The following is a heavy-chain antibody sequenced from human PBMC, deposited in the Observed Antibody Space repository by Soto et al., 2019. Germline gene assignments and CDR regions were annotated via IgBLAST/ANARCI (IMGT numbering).Heavy chain of an antibody. Sequence: SETLSLTCTVSGASVSSGNQYWSWIRQPPGKRLEWIGFIYNSVITNYSPSLKSRVSISADTSRNQFSLKMSSVTAADTAIYYCVRGPWLVGDVTSFDYWGQGSLVTVSS. CDR3: VRGPWLVGDVTSFDY. CDR2: IYNSVIT. CDR1: GASVSSGNQY. J-gene: IGHJ4*02. D-gene: IGHD6-19*01. V-gene: IGHV4-61*01.